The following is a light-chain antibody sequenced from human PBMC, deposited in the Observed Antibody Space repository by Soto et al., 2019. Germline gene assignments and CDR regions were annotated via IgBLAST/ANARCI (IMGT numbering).Light chain of an antibody. V-gene: IGLV4-69*01. CDR2: VNSDGSH. CDR3: QTWDTGIRV. J-gene: IGLJ3*02. CDR1: SGHSTYA. Sequence: QPVLTQSPSASASLGASVKLTCTLSSGHSTYAIAWHQQQPEKGPRYLMKVNSDGSHNKGDGIPDRLSGSSSGAERYLTISSLQSEDEADYYCQTWDTGIRVFGGGTKLTVL.